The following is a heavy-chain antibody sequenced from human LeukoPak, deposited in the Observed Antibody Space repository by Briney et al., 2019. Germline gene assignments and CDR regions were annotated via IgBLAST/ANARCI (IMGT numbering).Heavy chain of an antibody. J-gene: IGHJ4*02. V-gene: IGHV1-2*02. CDR1: GYTFSGYY. D-gene: IGHD3-10*01. Sequence: GASVKVSCKASGYTFSGYYMHWVRQAPGQGLEWMGWINPNSGDTNYAQKFQGRVTMTRDTSISTAYMELSRLRSDDTAVYYCARDQEPMVRGVIIDYWGQGTLVTVSS. CDR2: INPNSGDT. CDR3: ARDQEPMVRGVIIDY.